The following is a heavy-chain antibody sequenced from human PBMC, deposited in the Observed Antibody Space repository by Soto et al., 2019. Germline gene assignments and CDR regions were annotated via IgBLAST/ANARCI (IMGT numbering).Heavy chain of an antibody. J-gene: IGHJ3*02. D-gene: IGHD6-13*01. Sequence: GGSLRLSCAGSGFTFSSYSMNWVRQAPGKGLEWVSSISSSSSYIYYADSVKGRFTISRDNDRNSLYLQMNSLRAEDTAVYYCARDLAAAGTDDAFDIWGQGTMVTVSS. V-gene: IGHV3-21*01. CDR2: ISSSSSYI. CDR3: ARDLAAAGTDDAFDI. CDR1: GFTFSSYS.